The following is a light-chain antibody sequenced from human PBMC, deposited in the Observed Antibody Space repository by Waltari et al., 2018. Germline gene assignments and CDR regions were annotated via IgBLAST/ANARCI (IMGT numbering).Light chain of an antibody. CDR3: HQYFDTPQT. V-gene: IGKV4-1*01. CDR2: WAS. J-gene: IGKJ2*01. CDR1: QSVFSSSSNKNQ. Sequence: DIVMTQSPDSLAVSLGERVTIHCTSSQSVFSSSSNKNQLAWYQQKPGPTPKLLIYWASTREAGVPVRFSGSGSGTDFTLTISSLEAEDAALYFCHQYFDTPQTFGQGTRLEIK.